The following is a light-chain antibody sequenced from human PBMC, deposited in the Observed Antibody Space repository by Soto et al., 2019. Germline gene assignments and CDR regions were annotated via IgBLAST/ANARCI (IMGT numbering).Light chain of an antibody. J-gene: IGLJ2*01. CDR3: SSYTSSSTLV. Sequence: QSALTQPASVSGSPGQSITISCTGTSSDVGGYSYVSWYQQHPGKAPKLMIYDVSNRPSGVSNRFSGSKSGTTASLTISGLQAEDEADYYCSSYTSSSTLVFGGGTKVTVL. V-gene: IGLV2-14*01. CDR1: SSDVGGYSY. CDR2: DVS.